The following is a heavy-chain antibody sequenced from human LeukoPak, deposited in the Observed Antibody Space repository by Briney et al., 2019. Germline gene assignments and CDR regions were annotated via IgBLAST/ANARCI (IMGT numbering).Heavy chain of an antibody. CDR1: GGSISSYY. CDR3: ARGYRYSSSPDY. V-gene: IGHV4-59*12. CDR2: IYYSGST. D-gene: IGHD6-13*01. Sequence: TSETLSLTCTASGGSISSYYWSWIRQPPGKGLEWIGYIYYSGSTNYNPSLKSRVTISVDTSKNQFSLKLSSVTAADTAVYYCARGYRYSSSPDYWGQGTLVTVSS. J-gene: IGHJ4*02.